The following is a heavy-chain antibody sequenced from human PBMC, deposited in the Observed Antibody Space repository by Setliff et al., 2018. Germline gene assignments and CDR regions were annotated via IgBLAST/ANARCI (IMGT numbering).Heavy chain of an antibody. CDR3: RFWSSYYKNDY. D-gene: IGHD3-3*01. J-gene: IGHJ4*02. V-gene: IGHV4-38-2*02. CDR2: INQSGNT. Sequence: PSETRSLTCTVSGYSISSDYYWGWIRQSPGKRPEWIAEINQSGNTNYNPSLNSRVSVSVDTPTNQFSLKVFSVTAADTAVYYCRFWSSYYKNDYWAQGTLVTVPQ. CDR1: GYSISSDYY.